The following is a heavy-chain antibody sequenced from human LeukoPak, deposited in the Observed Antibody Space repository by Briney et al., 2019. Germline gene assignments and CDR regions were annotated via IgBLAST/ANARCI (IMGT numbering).Heavy chain of an antibody. CDR1: GFTFSSYA. J-gene: IGHJ4*02. CDR3: ARETLNPAAASFDY. D-gene: IGHD6-13*01. V-gene: IGHV3-23*01. CDR2: ISGSGYSI. Sequence: PGGSLRLSCAASGFTFSSYAMSWVRQAPGKGLEWVSAISGSGYSIYYADSVKGRFTISRDNAKNSLYLQMNSLRAEDTAVYYCARETLNPAAASFDYWGQGTLVTVSS.